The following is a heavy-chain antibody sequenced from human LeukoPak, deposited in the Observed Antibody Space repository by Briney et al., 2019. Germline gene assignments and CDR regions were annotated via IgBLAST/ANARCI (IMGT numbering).Heavy chain of an antibody. CDR3: ARSHGITMIVVVPYRHYYGMDV. CDR2: INHSGST. Sequence: SETLSLTCTVSGGSISSSSYYWGWIRQPPGKGLEWIGEINHSGSTNYNPSLKSRVTISVDTSKNQFSLKLSSVTAADTAVYYCARSHGITMIVVVPYRHYYGMDVWGQGTTVTVSS. J-gene: IGHJ6*02. V-gene: IGHV4-39*07. CDR1: GGSISSSSYY. D-gene: IGHD3-22*01.